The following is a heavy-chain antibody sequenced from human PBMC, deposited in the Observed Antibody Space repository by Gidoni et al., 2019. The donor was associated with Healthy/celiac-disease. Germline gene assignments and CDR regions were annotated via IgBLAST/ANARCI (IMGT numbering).Heavy chain of an antibody. Sequence: QVQLVQSGAEVKKPGASVKVSCKASGYTFTSYYMHWVRPAPGPGLEWMGIINPSRGSTSYAQKFQGRVTMTRDTSTSTFYMELSSLGSVYTAVYYCASGGDTGALDYWGQGTLVTVSS. V-gene: IGHV1-46*03. CDR2: INPSRGST. J-gene: IGHJ4*02. CDR1: GYTFTSYY. D-gene: IGHD2-21*01. CDR3: ASGGDTGALDY.